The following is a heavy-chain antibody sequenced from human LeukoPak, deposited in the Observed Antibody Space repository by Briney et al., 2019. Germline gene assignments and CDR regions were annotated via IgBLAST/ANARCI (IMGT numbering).Heavy chain of an antibody. CDR2: IRYDGSNK. CDR1: RFTFSSYG. D-gene: IGHD5-12*01. V-gene: IGHV3-30*02. J-gene: IGHJ4*02. CDR3: AKEIYSGYDYHYSGFDY. Sequence: PGGSLRLSCSASRFTFSSYGMHWVPQAPGKGLEWVAFIRYDGSNKNYADSVKGRFTMSRDNSKNTLYLQMNSLRAEDTAVYYCAKEIYSGYDYHYSGFDYWGQGTLVTVSS.